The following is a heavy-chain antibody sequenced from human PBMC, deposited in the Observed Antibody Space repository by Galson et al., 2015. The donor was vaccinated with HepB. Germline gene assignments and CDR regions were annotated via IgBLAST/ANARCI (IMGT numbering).Heavy chain of an antibody. D-gene: IGHD3-22*01. CDR2: IIPIFGSA. Sequence: SVKVSCKASGGTFSTYTLSWVRQAPGQGLEWMGGIIPIFGSANYAQKFQGRVTITADESTSTTYMELRRLRSDDTAVYYCARQYDISGYYPYWSQGTLVTVSS. CDR3: ARQYDISGYYPY. CDR1: GGTFSTYT. V-gene: IGHV1-69*13. J-gene: IGHJ4*02.